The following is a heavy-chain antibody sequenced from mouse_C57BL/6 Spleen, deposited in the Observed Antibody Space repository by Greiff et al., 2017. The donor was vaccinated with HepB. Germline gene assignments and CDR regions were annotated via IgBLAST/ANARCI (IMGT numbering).Heavy chain of an antibody. Sequence: QVQLQQSGAELVKPGASVKISCKAPGYAFSSYWMNWVKQRPGKGLEWIGQIYPGDGDTNYNGKFKGKATLTADKSSSTAYMQLSSLTSEDSAVYFCARGVLSDYAMDYWGQGTSVTVSS. CDR1: GYAFSSYW. V-gene: IGHV1-80*01. D-gene: IGHD6-5*01. J-gene: IGHJ4*01. CDR3: ARGVLSDYAMDY. CDR2: IYPGDGDT.